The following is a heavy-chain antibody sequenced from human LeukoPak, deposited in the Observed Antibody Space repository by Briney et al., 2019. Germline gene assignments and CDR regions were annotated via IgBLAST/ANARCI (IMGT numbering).Heavy chain of an antibody. CDR2: ISSSSSYI. D-gene: IGHD6-13*01. V-gene: IGHV3-21*01. J-gene: IGHJ4*02. CDR3: ARWGIAAAGTDY. Sequence: GGSLRLSCAASGFTFSSYSMNWVRQAPEKGLEWVSSISSSSSYIYYADSVKGRFTISRDNAKNSLYLQMNSLRAEDTAVYYCARWGIAAAGTDYWGQGTLVTVSS. CDR1: GFTFSSYS.